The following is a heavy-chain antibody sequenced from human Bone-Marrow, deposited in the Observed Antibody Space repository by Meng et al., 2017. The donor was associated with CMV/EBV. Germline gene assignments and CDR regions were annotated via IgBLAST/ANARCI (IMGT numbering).Heavy chain of an antibody. CDR2: ISAYNGNT. D-gene: IGHD5-12*01. V-gene: IGHV1-18*01. J-gene: IGHJ4*02. CDR3: ARMTIGGEVATIYYFDY. Sequence: ASVKVSCKASGYTFTSYGISWVRQAPGQGLEWMGWISAYNGNTNYAQKLQGRVTMTTDTSTSTAYMELSSLRSEDTAVYYCARMTIGGEVATIYYFDYWGQGTLVTVSS. CDR1: GYTFTSYG.